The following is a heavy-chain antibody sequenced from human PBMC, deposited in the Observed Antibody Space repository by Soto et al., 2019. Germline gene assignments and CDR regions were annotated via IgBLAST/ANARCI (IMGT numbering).Heavy chain of an antibody. D-gene: IGHD2-2*01. V-gene: IGHV1-18*04. CDR2: ISAYNGNT. CDR1: GYTFTSYG. J-gene: IGHJ6*02. Sequence: ASVKVSCKASGYTFTSYGISWVRQAPGQGLEWMGWISAYNGNTNYAQKLQGRVTMTTDTSTSTACMELRSLRSDDTAVYYCARDVRSGYCSSTSCYYYYYYYGMDVWGQGTTVTVYS. CDR3: ARDVRSGYCSSTSCYYYYYYYGMDV.